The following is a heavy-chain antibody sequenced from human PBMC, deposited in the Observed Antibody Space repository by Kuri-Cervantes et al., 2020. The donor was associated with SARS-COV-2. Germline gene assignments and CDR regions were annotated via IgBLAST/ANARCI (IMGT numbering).Heavy chain of an antibody. CDR3: AREVGYCDSGRCYGLDAFDI. CDR1: GYTFRSYA. Sequence: ASVKVSCKASGYTFRSYAIHWVRQAPGQGLEWMGWINTATGNTHYSQKFQGRVTITRDTAASTEYMDLNSLRSEDTAVYYCAREVGYCDSGRCYGLDAFDIWGQGTMVTVSS. CDR2: INTATGNT. D-gene: IGHD2-2*01. V-gene: IGHV1-3*04. J-gene: IGHJ3*02.